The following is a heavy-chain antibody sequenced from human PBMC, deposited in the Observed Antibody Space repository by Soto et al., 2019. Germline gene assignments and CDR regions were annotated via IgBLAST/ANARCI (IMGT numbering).Heavy chain of an antibody. J-gene: IGHJ1*01. V-gene: IGHV3-64D*08. CDR1: GFTFSSYA. CDR2: ISSNGGST. D-gene: IGHD6-13*01. CDR3: VKDPYSSSWYEYFQH. Sequence: PGGSLRLSCSASGFTFSSYAMHWVRQAPGKGLEYVSAISSNGGSTYYADSVKGRFAISRDNSKNTLYLQMSSLRAEDTAVYYCVKDPYSSSWYEYFQHWGQGTLVTVSS.